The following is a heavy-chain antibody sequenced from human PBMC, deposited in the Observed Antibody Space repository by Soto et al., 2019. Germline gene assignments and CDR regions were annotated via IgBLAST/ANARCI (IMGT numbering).Heavy chain of an antibody. V-gene: IGHV1-3*01. CDR3: ARGFSGGAAAWFDP. D-gene: IGHD2-15*01. Sequence: QVQLVQSGAEVKKPGASVKVSCKASGYTFTSYAMHWVRQAPGQRLEWMGWTNAGNGNTKYSQKFQGRVTITRDTSASTAYMELSSLRSEDTAVYYCARGFSGGAAAWFDPWGQGTLVTVSS. J-gene: IGHJ5*02. CDR2: TNAGNGNT. CDR1: GYTFTSYA.